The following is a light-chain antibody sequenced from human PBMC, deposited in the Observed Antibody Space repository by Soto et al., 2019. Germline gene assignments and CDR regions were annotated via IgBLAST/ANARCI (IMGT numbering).Light chain of an antibody. CDR1: QSIGSY. J-gene: IGKJ3*01. CDR3: QQRSTWPPFS. CDR2: DAS. Sequence: IVLTQSQATLSLSLGERATLSCRARQSIGSYLAWYQHKLGQPPRLLIYDASNRATGIPVRFSGSGSGTDFTLTISSLEPDGFAVYYCQQRSTWPPFSFGPGTKVDIK. V-gene: IGKV3-11*01.